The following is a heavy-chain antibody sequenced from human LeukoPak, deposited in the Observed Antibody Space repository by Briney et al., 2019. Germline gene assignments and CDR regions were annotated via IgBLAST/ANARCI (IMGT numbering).Heavy chain of an antibody. CDR3: ARRARGYYDSSGYYNYYYYYMDV. Sequence: ASVKVSCKASGGTFSNFAISWVRQAPGQGLEWMGGIIPLFGTANYGQKSQGRVTITADKSTSTAYMELSSLRSEDTAVYYCARRARGYYDSSGYYNYYYYYMDVWGKGTTVTVSS. CDR2: IIPLFGTA. V-gene: IGHV1-69*06. CDR1: GGTFSNFA. D-gene: IGHD3-22*01. J-gene: IGHJ6*03.